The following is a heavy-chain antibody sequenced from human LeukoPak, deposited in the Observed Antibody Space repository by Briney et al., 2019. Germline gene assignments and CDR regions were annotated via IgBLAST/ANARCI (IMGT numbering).Heavy chain of an antibody. Sequence: ASVKVSCKASGYTFASYGVSWVRQAPGQGLEWMGWISAYNGNTNYAQKLQGRVTMTTDTSTSTAYMELRSLRSDDTAVYYCARVHSTIVLDCWGQGTLVTVSS. J-gene: IGHJ4*02. CDR3: ARVHSTIVLDC. CDR1: GYTFASYG. D-gene: IGHD2/OR15-2a*01. CDR2: ISAYNGNT. V-gene: IGHV1-18*01.